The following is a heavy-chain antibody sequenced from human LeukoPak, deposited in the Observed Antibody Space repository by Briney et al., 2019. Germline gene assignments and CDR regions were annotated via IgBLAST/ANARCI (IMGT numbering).Heavy chain of an antibody. D-gene: IGHD6-6*01. Sequence: GGSLRLSCAASGCTFDDYAMHWVRQAPGKGLEWVSGISWNSGSIGYADSVKGRFTISRDNAKNSLYLQMNSLRAEDTALYYCAKDIGYSSSAYYYYYGMDVWGQGTLVTVSS. CDR3: AKDIGYSSSAYYYYYGMDV. CDR2: ISWNSGSI. V-gene: IGHV3-9*01. CDR1: GCTFDDYA. J-gene: IGHJ6*02.